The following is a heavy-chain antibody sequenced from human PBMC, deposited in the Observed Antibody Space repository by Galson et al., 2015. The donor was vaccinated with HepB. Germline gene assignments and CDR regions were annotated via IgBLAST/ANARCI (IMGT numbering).Heavy chain of an antibody. CDR2: ISYDGSNK. D-gene: IGHD6-6*01. CDR1: GFTFSSYA. Sequence: SLRLSCAASGFTFSSYAMHWVRQAPGKGLEWVAVISYDGSNKYYADSVKGRFTISRDSSKNTLYLQMNSLRAEDTAVYYCARSPSGGYSRSLYYYYYMDVWGKGTTVTVSS. V-gene: IGHV3-30-3*01. CDR3: ARSPSGGYSRSLYYYYYMDV. J-gene: IGHJ6*03.